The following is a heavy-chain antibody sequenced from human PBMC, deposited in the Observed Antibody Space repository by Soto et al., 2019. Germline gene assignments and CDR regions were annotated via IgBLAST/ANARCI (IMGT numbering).Heavy chain of an antibody. CDR2: MSYDGRDN. CDR3: AKARSRSWHEGYYFDN. V-gene: IGHV3-30*18. D-gene: IGHD2-15*01. Sequence: QVQLVESGGGVVQPGRSLRLSCAASGFTFISFGMHWVRQAPGKGLEWLAVMSYDGRDNYYADSVRGRFTISSDNSKNTVYLQLSSLRVEDTAVYYCAKARSRSWHEGYYFDNWRQGPLVTVSS. CDR1: GFTFISFG. J-gene: IGHJ4*02.